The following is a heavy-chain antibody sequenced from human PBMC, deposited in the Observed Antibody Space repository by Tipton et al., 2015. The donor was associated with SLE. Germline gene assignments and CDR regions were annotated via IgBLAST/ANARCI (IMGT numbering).Heavy chain of an antibody. D-gene: IGHD3-3*01. CDR1: GFTFSSYG. J-gene: IGHJ2*01. V-gene: IGHV3-NL1*01. Sequence: SLRLSCAASGFTFSSYGMHWVRQAPGKGLEWVSGISWNSGSIDYAETVKGRFTISRDNSKNTLYLQMNSLRAEDTAVYYCARDHYDFWSGNYRWYFDLWGRGTLVTVSS. CDR2: ISWNSGSI. CDR3: ARDHYDFWSGNYRWYFDL.